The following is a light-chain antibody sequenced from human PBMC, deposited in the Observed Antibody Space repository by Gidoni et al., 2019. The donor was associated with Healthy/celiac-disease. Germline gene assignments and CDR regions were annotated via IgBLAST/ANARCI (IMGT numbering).Light chain of an antibody. J-gene: IGKJ1*01. V-gene: IGKV1-5*01. CDR2: DAS. Sequence: IHMTQSPSPLSASVGDRVPITCRSSQRISSWLAWYQPKPGKAPTLLISDASSLESGVPSRFSGSGSGTEFTLTISSLQPDDFATYYCQQYNSYSKFGQGTKVEIK. CDR3: QQYNSYSK. CDR1: QRISSW.